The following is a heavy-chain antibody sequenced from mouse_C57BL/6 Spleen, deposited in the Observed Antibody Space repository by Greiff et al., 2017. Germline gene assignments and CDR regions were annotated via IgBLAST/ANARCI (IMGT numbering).Heavy chain of an antibody. CDR1: GFTFSDYG. CDR2: ISSGSSTI. J-gene: IGHJ4*01. CDR3: ARGAPYAMDY. V-gene: IGHV5-17*01. Sequence: EVMLVESGGGLVKPGGSLKLSCAASGFTFSDYGMHWVRQAPEKGLEWVAYISSGSSTIYYADTVKGRFTISRDNAKNTLFLQMTRLRFEDTAMYYCARGAPYAMDYWGQGPSVTVSS.